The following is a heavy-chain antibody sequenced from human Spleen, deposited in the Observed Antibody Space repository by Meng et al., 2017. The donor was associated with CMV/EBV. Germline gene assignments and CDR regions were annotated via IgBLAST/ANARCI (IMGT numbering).Heavy chain of an antibody. J-gene: IGHJ4*02. CDR1: GGSFSGYY. Sequence: SETLSLTCAVYGGSFSGYYWNWIRQPPGKGLEWIGEINHSGSTNYNPSLKSRVTISVDTSKNQFSLTLSSVTAADTAVYYCARERRSGRLVFDYWGQGTQVTVSS. V-gene: IGHV4-34*01. CDR2: INHSGST. D-gene: IGHD2-15*01. CDR3: ARERRSGRLVFDY.